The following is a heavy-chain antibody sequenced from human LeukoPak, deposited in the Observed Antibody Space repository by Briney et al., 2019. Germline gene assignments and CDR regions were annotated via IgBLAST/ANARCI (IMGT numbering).Heavy chain of an antibody. Sequence: GGSLRPSCAASGFTFSSYWMSWVRQAPGKGLEWVANIKQDGSEKYYVDSVKGRFTISRDNAKNSLYLQMNSLRAEDTAVYYCARKTYYDFWSGYYPYYYNYMDVWGKGTTVTVSS. CDR1: GFTFSSYW. D-gene: IGHD3-3*01. J-gene: IGHJ6*03. CDR3: ARKTYYDFWSGYYPYYYNYMDV. V-gene: IGHV3-7*01. CDR2: IKQDGSEK.